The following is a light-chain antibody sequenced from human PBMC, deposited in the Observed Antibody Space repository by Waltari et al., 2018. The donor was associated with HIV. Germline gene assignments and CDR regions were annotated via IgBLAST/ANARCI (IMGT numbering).Light chain of an antibody. V-gene: IGLV3-21*02. Sequence: SYELTQPPPMSVAAGQGARFTWGGHTIGGRSVHRYQKRPGQAPVLFVYDNSDRPPGTPDRFSGSNSRNTATLPISRVEAGDEAEYYCQVWDNIGDRVVFGGGTKLTVL. CDR1: TIGGRS. J-gene: IGLJ2*01. CDR3: QVWDNIGDRVV. CDR2: DNS.